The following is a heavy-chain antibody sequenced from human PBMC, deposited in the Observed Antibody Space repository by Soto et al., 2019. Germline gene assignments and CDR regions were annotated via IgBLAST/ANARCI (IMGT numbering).Heavy chain of an antibody. J-gene: IGHJ6*02. Sequence: ASVKVSCKASGYTFPGYYIHWVRQAPGQGLEWMGWINPNSGGTNYAQKFQGRVTMTRDTSISTAYMELSRLRSDDAAVYYCGRVGGLVGDPGYSYYCMDVWGQGTTVTV. V-gene: IGHV1-2*02. CDR3: GRVGGLVGDPGYSYYCMDV. D-gene: IGHD1-26*01. CDR1: GYTFPGYY. CDR2: INPNSGGT.